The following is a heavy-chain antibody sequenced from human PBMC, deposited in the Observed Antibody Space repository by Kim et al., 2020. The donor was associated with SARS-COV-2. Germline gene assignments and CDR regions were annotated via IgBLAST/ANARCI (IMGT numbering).Heavy chain of an antibody. CDR3: ARTDYYYDSSGYYRKNYYYYSMDV. V-gene: IGHV1-69*13. CDR2: IIPVFGTT. D-gene: IGHD3-22*01. CDR1: GGTFSGYA. Sequence: SVKVSCKASGGTFSGYAISWVRQAPGQGLEWMGGIIPVFGTTNYAQKFQGRVTITADESTSTAYMELSSLRSEDTAVYYCARTDYYYDSSGYYRKNYYYYSMDVWGQGTTVTVSS. J-gene: IGHJ6*02.